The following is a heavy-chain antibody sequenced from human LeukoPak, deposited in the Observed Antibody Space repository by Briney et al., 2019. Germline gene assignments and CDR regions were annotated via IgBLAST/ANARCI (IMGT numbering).Heavy chain of an antibody. CDR2: INPNSGGT. J-gene: IGHJ4*02. Sequence: ASVKVSFKATGYTYIRYYMHWVGPAPGQGLEWMGWINPNSGGTNYAQKFQGRVTMTRDTSISTAYMELSSLKASDTAMYYCARRLDGYNSFDYWGQGTLVTVSS. V-gene: IGHV1-2*02. D-gene: IGHD5-24*01. CDR1: GYTYIRYY. CDR3: ARRLDGYNSFDY.